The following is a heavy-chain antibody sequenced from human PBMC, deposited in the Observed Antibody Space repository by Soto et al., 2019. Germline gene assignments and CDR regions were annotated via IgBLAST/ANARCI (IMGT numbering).Heavy chain of an antibody. V-gene: IGHV3-7*01. CDR3: VRDGSRGWRFDS. D-gene: IGHD6-19*01. J-gene: IGHJ4*02. CDR2: VKQDGSQS. Sequence: GSLRLSCEACGLSFYMSWISFIRQATLKGLEWVGNVKQDGSQSYLLDSVKGRFTMSRDNAKNSLFLQMNSLRAEDTAVYYCVRDGSRGWRFDSWGQGTLVTVSS. CDR1: GLSFYMSW.